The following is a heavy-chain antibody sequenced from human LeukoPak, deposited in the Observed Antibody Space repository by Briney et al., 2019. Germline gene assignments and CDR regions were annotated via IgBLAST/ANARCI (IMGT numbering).Heavy chain of an antibody. D-gene: IGHD4-17*01. CDR3: TKDPNGNYIGAFDP. CDR2: MTGNGGTV. CDR1: GLSFSDFA. V-gene: IGHV3-23*01. J-gene: IGHJ5*02. Sequence: AGGSLRLSCAGSGLSFSDFAMTWVRQAPGKGLGWVSSMTGNGGTVVYTDSVKGRFTMSRDNSKNTVYLQMNSLRAEDTASYYCTKDPNGNYIGAFDPWGLGTLVTVSS.